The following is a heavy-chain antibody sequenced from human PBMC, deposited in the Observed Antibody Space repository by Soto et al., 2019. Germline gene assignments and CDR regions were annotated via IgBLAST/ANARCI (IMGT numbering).Heavy chain of an antibody. V-gene: IGHV5-10-1*01. CDR1: GYSSTTHW. Sequence: PGASLKTSCQGSGYSSTTHWITWVRQTPGKGLEWMGRIDPSNSYINYSPSFQGHVTISVDKSISTAYLQWSRLEASDYAIYYCARRLSGPKEEYNTYYFYGFDVWGQGTKVTVSS. CDR3: ARRLSGPKEEYNTYYFYGFDV. J-gene: IGHJ6*02. D-gene: IGHD1-1*01. CDR2: IDPSNSYI.